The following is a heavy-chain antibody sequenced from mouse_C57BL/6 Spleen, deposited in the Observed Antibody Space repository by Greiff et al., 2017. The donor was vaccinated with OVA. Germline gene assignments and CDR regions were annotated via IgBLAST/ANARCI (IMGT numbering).Heavy chain of an antibody. CDR3: ARTAGGGYFDY. CDR1: GYAFSSYW. CDR2: IYPGDGDT. Sequence: LVESGAELVKPGASVKISCKASGYAFSSYWMNWVKQRPGKGLEWIGQIYPGDGDTNYNGKFKGKATLTADKSSSTAYMQLSSLTSEDSAVYFCARTAGGGYFDYWGQGTTLTVSS. D-gene: IGHD3-2*01. J-gene: IGHJ2*01. V-gene: IGHV1-80*01.